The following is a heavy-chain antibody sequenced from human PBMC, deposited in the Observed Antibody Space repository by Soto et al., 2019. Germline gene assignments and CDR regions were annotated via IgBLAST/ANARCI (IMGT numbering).Heavy chain of an antibody. V-gene: IGHV3-9*01. CDR3: AKEIGYSSSFDAFDI. CDR1: GFTFDDYA. Sequence: PGGSLRLSCAASGFTFDDYAMHWVRQAPGKGLEWVSGISWNSGSIGYADSVKGRFTISRDDAKNSLYLQMNSLRAEDTALYYCAKEIGYSSSFDAFDIWGQGTMVTVSS. CDR2: ISWNSGSI. D-gene: IGHD6-13*01. J-gene: IGHJ3*02.